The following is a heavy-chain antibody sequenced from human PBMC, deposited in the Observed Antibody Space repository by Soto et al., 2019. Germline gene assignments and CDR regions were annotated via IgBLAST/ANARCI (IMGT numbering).Heavy chain of an antibody. D-gene: IGHD6-19*01. J-gene: IGHJ1*01. Sequence: XESLSLSCAASGFTFSSYAMSWVRQAPGKGLEWVSAISGSGGSTYYADSVKGRFTISRDNSKNTLYLQMNSLRAEDTAVYYCAKGSSAWYESGYFQHWGQGTLVTVSS. CDR1: GFTFSSYA. CDR3: AKGSSAWYESGYFQH. V-gene: IGHV3-23*01. CDR2: ISGSGGST.